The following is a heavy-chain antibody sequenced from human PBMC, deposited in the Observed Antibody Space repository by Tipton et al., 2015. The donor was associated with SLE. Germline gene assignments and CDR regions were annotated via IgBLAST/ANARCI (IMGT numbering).Heavy chain of an antibody. D-gene: IGHD1-14*01. J-gene: IGHJ2*01. CDR2: IYYSGNT. V-gene: IGHV4-39*01. Sequence: LRLSCTVSGGSISSSSYYWGWVRQPPGKGLEWIGSIYYSGNTYYNPSLKSRVTISVNSPKNPFSLQLNSVTAADTAVYYCAGHQAEDWYFHPWARGTLDTVSS. CDR3: AGHQAEDWYFHP. CDR1: GGSISSSSYY.